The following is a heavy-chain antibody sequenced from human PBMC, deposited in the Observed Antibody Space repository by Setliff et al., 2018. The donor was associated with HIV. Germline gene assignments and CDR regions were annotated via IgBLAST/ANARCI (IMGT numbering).Heavy chain of an antibody. Sequence: SETLSLTCTVSGGSMRSRSDYWGWIRQAPGKGLEWIGELNYDGVTNHNPSLRSRVTISVDTSRKQWSLRLNSVTAADTAVYYCATTYCRGADCPQMYDYWGQGTLVTVSS. CDR3: ATTYCRGADCPQMYDY. CDR1: GGSMRSRSDY. J-gene: IGHJ4*02. V-gene: IGHV4-39*07. D-gene: IGHD2-21*02. CDR2: LNYDGVT.